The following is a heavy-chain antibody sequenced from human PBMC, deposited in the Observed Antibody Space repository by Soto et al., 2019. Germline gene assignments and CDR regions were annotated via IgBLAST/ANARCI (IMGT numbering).Heavy chain of an antibody. V-gene: IGHV3-23*01. D-gene: IGHD3-10*01. CDR1: GFTFSSYA. J-gene: IGHJ2*01. Sequence: EVQLLESGGGLVQPGGSLRLSCAASGFTFSSYAMSWVRQAPGKGLEWVSAISGSGGSTYYADSVRGRFTISRDNPKNTLYLQMNSLRADDTAVYYCVKGLGLRFASGYFDLWGRGTLVTVSS. CDR2: ISGSGGST. CDR3: VKGLGLRFASGYFDL.